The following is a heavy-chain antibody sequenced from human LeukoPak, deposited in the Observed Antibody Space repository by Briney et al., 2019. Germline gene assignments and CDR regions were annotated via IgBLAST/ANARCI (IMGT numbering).Heavy chain of an antibody. V-gene: IGHV3-23*01. J-gene: IGHJ6*03. D-gene: IGHD5-12*01. CDR3: ARVKGSGYDFYYYMDV. CDR1: GFTFSSLA. CDR2: ISGSGGST. Sequence: GGSLRLSCAASGFTFSSLAMSWVRQAPGKGLEWVSGISGSGGSTYYADSVKGRFTISRDNSKNTLYLQMNSLRAEDTAVYYCARVKGSGYDFYYYMDVWGKGTTVTISS.